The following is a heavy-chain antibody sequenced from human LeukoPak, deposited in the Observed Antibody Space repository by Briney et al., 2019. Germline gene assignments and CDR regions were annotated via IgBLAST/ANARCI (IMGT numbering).Heavy chain of an antibody. V-gene: IGHV3-23*01. CDR3: APLAATTDY. Sequence: GGSLRLSCAASGFTLTTDAMTWVRQAPGKELEWVSTISGSGDSTYYADSVKGRFTTSRDTSKNTLYLQMNSLRAEDTAVYYCAPLAATTDYWGQGTLVTVSS. CDR1: GFTLTTDA. CDR2: ISGSGDST. J-gene: IGHJ4*02. D-gene: IGHD5-12*01.